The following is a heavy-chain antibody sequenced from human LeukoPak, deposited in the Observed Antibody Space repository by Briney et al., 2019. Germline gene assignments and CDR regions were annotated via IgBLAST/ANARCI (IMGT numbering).Heavy chain of an antibody. V-gene: IGHV5-51*01. J-gene: IGHJ4*02. CDR2: IYPGDSDT. CDR3: ARALVGAATLSY. D-gene: IGHD1-26*01. CDR1: GYSFTTYW. Sequence: XKIPCKGSGYSFTTYWIAWVRQMPGKGLEWMGVIYPGDSDTRYSPSFQGQVTLSADKSISPAYLQWSSLKASDTAIYYCARALVGAATLSYWGQGTLXXVXS.